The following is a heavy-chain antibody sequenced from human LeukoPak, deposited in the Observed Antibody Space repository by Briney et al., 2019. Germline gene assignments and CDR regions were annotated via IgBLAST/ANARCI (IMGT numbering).Heavy chain of an antibody. CDR3: ARHPLEYYYDSSGYYSNYYYYGMDV. CDR2: IYYSGST. CDR1: GDSISSSSYY. D-gene: IGHD3-22*01. Sequence: SETLSLTCTVSGDSISSSSYYWGWIRQPPGKGLEWIGSIYYSGSTYYNPSLKSRVTISVDTSKNQFSLKLSSVTAADTAVYYCARHPLEYYYDSSGYYSNYYYYGMDVWGQGTTVTVSS. J-gene: IGHJ6*02. V-gene: IGHV4-39*01.